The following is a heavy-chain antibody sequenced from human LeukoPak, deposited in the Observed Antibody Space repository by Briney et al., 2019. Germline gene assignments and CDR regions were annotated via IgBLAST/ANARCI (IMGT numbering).Heavy chain of an antibody. CDR1: GFTFSSYG. V-gene: IGHV3-33*01. D-gene: IGHD3-10*01. J-gene: IGHJ4*02. CDR3: ARGALWFGELLSYYFDY. CDR2: IWYDGSNK. Sequence: PGGSLRLSCAASGFTFSSYGMHWVRQAPGKGLEWVAVIWYDGSNKYYADSVKGRFTISRDNSKNTLYLQMNSLRAEDTAVYYCARGALWFGELLSYYFDYWGQGTLVTVSS.